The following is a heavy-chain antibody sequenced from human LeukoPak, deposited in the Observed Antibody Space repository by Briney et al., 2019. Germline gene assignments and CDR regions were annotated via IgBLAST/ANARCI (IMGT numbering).Heavy chain of an antibody. D-gene: IGHD5-18*01. CDR3: ASWIDSYNAFVI. V-gene: IGHV4-34*01. J-gene: IGHJ3*02. Sequence: SETLSLTCAVYGGSFSGYYWSWIRQPPGKGLEWIGEINHSGSTNYNPSLKSRVTISVDTSKNQFSLKLSSVTAADTAVYYCASWIDSYNAFVIWGQGTMVTVSS. CDR2: INHSGST. CDR1: GGSFSGYY.